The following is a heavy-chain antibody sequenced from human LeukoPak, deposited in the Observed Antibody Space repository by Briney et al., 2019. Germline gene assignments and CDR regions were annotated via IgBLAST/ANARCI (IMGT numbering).Heavy chain of an antibody. J-gene: IGHJ4*02. CDR2: TYYRSKWYN. CDR1: GDSVSSISAA. Sequence: SQTLSLTCAISGDSVSSISAAWNWIRQSPSRGLEWLGRTYYRSKWYNDYAVSVKSRITINPDTSKNQFSLQLNSVTPEDTAVYYCARALRYSSGWALDYWGQGTLVTVSS. D-gene: IGHD6-19*01. V-gene: IGHV6-1*01. CDR3: ARALRYSSGWALDY.